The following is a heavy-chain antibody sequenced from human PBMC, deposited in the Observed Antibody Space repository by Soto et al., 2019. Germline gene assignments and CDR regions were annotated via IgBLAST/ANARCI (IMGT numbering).Heavy chain of an antibody. Sequence: AGGSLRLSCAASGFTFSSYSMNWVRQAPGKGLEWVSYISSSSSTIYYADSVKGRFTISRDNAKNSLYLQMNSLRDEDTAVYYCARDAYYDFWSGSTRPGGMDVWGQGTTVTVSS. J-gene: IGHJ6*02. V-gene: IGHV3-48*02. CDR1: GFTFSSYS. CDR3: ARDAYYDFWSGSTRPGGMDV. D-gene: IGHD3-3*01. CDR2: ISSSSSTI.